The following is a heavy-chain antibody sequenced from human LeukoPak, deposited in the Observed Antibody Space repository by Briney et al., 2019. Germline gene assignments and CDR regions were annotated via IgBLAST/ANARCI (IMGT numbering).Heavy chain of an antibody. D-gene: IGHD6-19*01. J-gene: IGHJ4*02. CDR2: INPNSGGT. CDR1: GYTFTGYY. V-gene: IGHV1-2*02. CDR3: ARDMRYSSGWYGGGNFDY. Sequence: ASVKVSCKASGYTFTGYYMHWVRQAPEQGLEWMGWINPNSGGTNYAQKFQGRVTMTRDTSISTAYMELSRLRSDDTAVYYCARDMRYSSGWYGGGNFDYWGQGTLVTVSS.